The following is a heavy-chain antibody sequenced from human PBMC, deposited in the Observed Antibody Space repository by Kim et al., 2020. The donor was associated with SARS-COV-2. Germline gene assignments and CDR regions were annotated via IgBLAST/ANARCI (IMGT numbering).Heavy chain of an antibody. CDR3: SGLLPSYGMDV. Sequence: GGSLRLSCAASGFTFSDYYMSWIRQAPGKGLEWVSYISSSSSYTNYADSVKGRFTISRDNAKNSLYLQMNSLRAEDTAVYYCSGLLPSYGMDVWGQGTTVTVSS. V-gene: IGHV3-11*03. CDR2: ISSSSSYT. J-gene: IGHJ6*02. D-gene: IGHD3-22*01. CDR1: GFTFSDYY.